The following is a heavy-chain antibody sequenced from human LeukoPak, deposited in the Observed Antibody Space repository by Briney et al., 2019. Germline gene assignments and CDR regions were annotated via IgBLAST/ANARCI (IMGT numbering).Heavy chain of an antibody. D-gene: IGHD1-1*01. CDR1: GLTVSSNY. Sequence: GGSLRLSCAASGLTVSSNYISWVRQAPGKGLEWVSVIYSDGSTYYGASVKGRFTISRDISKNTLYLQMSSLRVEDTAMYYCARDFLDWGTRTGAFDIWGQGTMVTVSP. V-gene: IGHV3-66*01. CDR2: IYSDGST. J-gene: IGHJ3*02. CDR3: ARDFLDWGTRTGAFDI.